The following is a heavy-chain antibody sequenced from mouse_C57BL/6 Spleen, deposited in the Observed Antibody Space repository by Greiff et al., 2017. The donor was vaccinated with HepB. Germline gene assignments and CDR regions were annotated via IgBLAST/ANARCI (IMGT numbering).Heavy chain of an antibody. Sequence: VQRVESGAELVKPGASVKLSCKASGYTFTSYWMHWVKQRPGRGLEWIGRIDPNSGGTKYNEKFKSKATLTVDKPSSTAYMQLSSLTSEDSAVYYCARWTEGGILFAYWGQGTLVTVSA. CDR1: GYTFTSYW. J-gene: IGHJ3*01. CDR3: ARWTEGGILFAY. V-gene: IGHV1-72*01. CDR2: IDPNSGGT.